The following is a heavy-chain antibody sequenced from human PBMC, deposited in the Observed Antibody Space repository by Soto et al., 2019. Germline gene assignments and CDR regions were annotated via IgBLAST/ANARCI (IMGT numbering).Heavy chain of an antibody. CDR2: IYWDDDK. Sequence: QITLKEAGPTLIQPTQTLTLTCTFSGFSLSTGGVGVGWIRQPPGKPLEWLALIYWDDDKRYSSSLRSRLTIAKETSKNQVVLTMNNMDPVDTGTYYCAYRVRLMATWSYGAFDFWCQGARVTVSS. D-gene: IGHD1-26*01. CDR1: GFSLSTGGVG. CDR3: AYRVRLMATWSYGAFDF. J-gene: IGHJ3*01. V-gene: IGHV2-5*02.